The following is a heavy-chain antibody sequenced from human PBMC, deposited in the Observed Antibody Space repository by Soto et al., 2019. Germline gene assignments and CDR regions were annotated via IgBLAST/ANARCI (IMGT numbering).Heavy chain of an antibody. CDR3: ARDRPFPKRYFDWLLPTAFDY. Sequence: RSLRLSCAASGFTFSSYAMHWVRQAPGKGLEWVAVISYDGSNKYYADSVKGRFTISRDNSKNTLYLQMNSLRAEDTAVYYCARDRPFPKRYFDWLLPTAFDYWGQGTLVTVSS. CDR1: GFTFSSYA. J-gene: IGHJ4*02. CDR2: ISYDGSNK. V-gene: IGHV3-30-3*01. D-gene: IGHD3-9*01.